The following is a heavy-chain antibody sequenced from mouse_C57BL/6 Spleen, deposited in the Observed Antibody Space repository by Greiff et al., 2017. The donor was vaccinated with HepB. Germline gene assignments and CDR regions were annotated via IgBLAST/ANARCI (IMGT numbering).Heavy chain of an antibody. CDR2: IDPSDSYT. V-gene: IGHV1-50*01. CDR3: ARRRITTVVGMDY. J-gene: IGHJ4*01. Sequence: QVQLQQPGAELVKPGASVKLSCKASGYTFTSYWMQWVKQRPGQGLEWIGEIDPSDSYTNYNQKFKGKATLTVDTSSSTAYMQLSSLTSEDSAVYYCARRRITTVVGMDYWGQGTSVTVSS. D-gene: IGHD1-1*01. CDR1: GYTFTSYW.